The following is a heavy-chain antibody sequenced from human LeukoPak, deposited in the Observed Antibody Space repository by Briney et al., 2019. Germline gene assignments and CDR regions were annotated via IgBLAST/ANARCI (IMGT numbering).Heavy chain of an antibody. CDR3: ARGRSGYDRNDAFDI. J-gene: IGHJ3*02. D-gene: IGHD5-12*01. V-gene: IGHV3-21*01. Sequence: GGSLRLSCAASGFTFSSYSMNWARQAPGKGLEWVSSISASPYIYYADSVKGRFTISRDDSKNSLYLQMNSLRAEDTAVYYCARGRSGYDRNDAFDIWSQGTMVTVSS. CDR1: GFTFSSYS. CDR2: ISASPYI.